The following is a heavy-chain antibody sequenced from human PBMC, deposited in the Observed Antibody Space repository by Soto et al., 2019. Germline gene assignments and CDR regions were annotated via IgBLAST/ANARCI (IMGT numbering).Heavy chain of an antibody. D-gene: IGHD4-4*01. CDR3: ARDLPRTDYSNYWGQYYYYMDV. J-gene: IGHJ6*03. Sequence: SETLSLTCTVSGGSISSGGYYWSWIRQHPGKGLEWIGYIYYSGSTYYNPSLKSRVTISVDTSKNQFSLKLSSVTAADTAVYYCARDLPRTDYSNYWGQYYYYMDVWGKGTTVTVSS. V-gene: IGHV4-31*03. CDR2: IYYSGST. CDR1: GGSISSGGYY.